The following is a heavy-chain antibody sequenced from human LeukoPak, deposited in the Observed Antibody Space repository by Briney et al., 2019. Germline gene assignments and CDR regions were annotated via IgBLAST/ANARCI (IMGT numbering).Heavy chain of an antibody. CDR1: GYTFTSYA. V-gene: IGHV7-4-1*02. D-gene: IGHD1-7*01. Sequence: ASVKVSCKASGYTFTSYAMNWVRQAPGQGLEWMGWININTGNPTYAQGFTGRFVFSLDTSVSTAYLQISSLKAEDTAVYYCARGPNWNYATYFDYWGQGTLVTVSS. CDR2: ININTGNP. CDR3: ARGPNWNYATYFDY. J-gene: IGHJ4*02.